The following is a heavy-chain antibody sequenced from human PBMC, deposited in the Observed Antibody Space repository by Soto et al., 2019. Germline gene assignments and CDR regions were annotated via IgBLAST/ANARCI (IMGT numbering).Heavy chain of an antibody. V-gene: IGHV3-23*01. Sequence: GGSLRLSCAASGFTFSSYAMSWVRQAPGKGLEWVSAISGSGGSTYYADSVKGRFTISRDNSKNTLYLQMNSLRAEDTAVYYCANTLGDILTGYSHWGQGTLVTVSS. CDR2: ISGSGGST. CDR3: ANTLGDILTGYSH. J-gene: IGHJ4*02. CDR1: GFTFSSYA. D-gene: IGHD3-9*01.